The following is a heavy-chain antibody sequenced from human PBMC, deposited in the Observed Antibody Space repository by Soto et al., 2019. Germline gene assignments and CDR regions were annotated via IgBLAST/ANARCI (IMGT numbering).Heavy chain of an antibody. CDR1: GYAFTGYY. Sequence: AAVKVACKASGYAFTGYYMHGGGQAPGQGREWMGIINPSGGSTSYAQKFQGRVTMTRDTSTSTVYMELSSLRSEDTAVYYCARDWGGYCSGGSCQTNWFDPWG. J-gene: IGHJ5*02. CDR2: INPSGGST. V-gene: IGHV1-46*03. CDR3: ARDWGGYCSGGSCQTNWFDP. D-gene: IGHD2-15*01.